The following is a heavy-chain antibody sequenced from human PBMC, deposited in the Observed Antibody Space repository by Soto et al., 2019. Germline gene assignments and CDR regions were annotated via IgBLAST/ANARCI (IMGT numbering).Heavy chain of an antibody. V-gene: IGHV3-30-3*01. CDR1: GFTFSSYA. CDR3: ARESGVVVVAATYGWFDP. D-gene: IGHD2-15*01. CDR2: ISYDGSNK. J-gene: IGHJ5*02. Sequence: QVQLVESGGGVVQPGRSLRLSCAASGFTFSSYAMHWVRQAPGKGLEWVAVISYDGSNKYYADSVKGRFTISRDNSKNTLYLQMNSLRAEDTAVYYCARESGVVVVAATYGWFDPWGQGTLVTVSS.